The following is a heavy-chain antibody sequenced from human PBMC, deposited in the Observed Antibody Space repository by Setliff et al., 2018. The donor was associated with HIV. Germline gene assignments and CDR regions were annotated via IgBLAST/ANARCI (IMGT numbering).Heavy chain of an antibody. Sequence: SETLSLTCAVSGGPLNSRNWWSWVRQPPGKGLEWIGEVFHSGSTNYNPSLKSRVTISVDTSKNQFSLKLSSVTGADTAVYYCARGRGRHCSGGSCYSGGVDYWGRGTLVTVSS. CDR3: ARGRGRHCSGGSCYSGGVDY. CDR1: GGPLNSRNW. CDR2: VFHSGST. J-gene: IGHJ4*02. D-gene: IGHD2-15*01. V-gene: IGHV4-4*02.